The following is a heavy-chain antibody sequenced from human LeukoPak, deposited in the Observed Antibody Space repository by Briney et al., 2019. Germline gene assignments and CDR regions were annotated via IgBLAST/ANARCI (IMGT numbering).Heavy chain of an antibody. CDR2: IIPIFGTA. V-gene: IGHV1-69*01. Sequence: SVTVSFKASGGTFSSYAISWVRQAPGQGLEWMGGIIPIFGTANYAQKFQGRVTITADESTSTAYMELSSLRSEDTAVYYCVNRRKDYYGMDVWGQGTTVTVSS. J-gene: IGHJ6*02. CDR3: VNRRKDYYGMDV. CDR1: GGTFSSYA. D-gene: IGHD1-14*01.